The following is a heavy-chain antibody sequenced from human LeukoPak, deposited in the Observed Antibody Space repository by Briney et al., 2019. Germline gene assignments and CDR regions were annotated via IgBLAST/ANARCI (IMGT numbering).Heavy chain of an antibody. D-gene: IGHD3-16*01. J-gene: IGHJ5*02. CDR1: GDSITTNSYW. Sequence: PSETLSLTCSLSGDSITTNSYWWGWLRQSPGKGLEWIGSIYSSGNSYCNPSLKTRATISPDTSKNQYSLRLTSVTAADTAIYYCARRGIWDLQIGNWFDPWGQGSVVIVSS. CDR3: ARRGIWDLQIGNWFDP. CDR2: IYSSGNS. V-gene: IGHV4-39*01.